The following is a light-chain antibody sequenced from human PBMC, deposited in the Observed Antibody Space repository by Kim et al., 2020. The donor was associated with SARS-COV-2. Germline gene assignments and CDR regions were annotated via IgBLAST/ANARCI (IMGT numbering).Light chain of an antibody. CDR1: QSVSSH. CDR2: GAS. Sequence: EIVMTQSPGILSVSPGERATLSCRASQSVSSHLAWYQQRPGQPPRLLIYGASTRATGIPARFSGSGSGTEFTLTISSLQSEDFAIYFCQQYSDWPPGDTFGQGTKVEI. V-gene: IGKV3-15*01. CDR3: QQYSDWPPGDT. J-gene: IGKJ2*01.